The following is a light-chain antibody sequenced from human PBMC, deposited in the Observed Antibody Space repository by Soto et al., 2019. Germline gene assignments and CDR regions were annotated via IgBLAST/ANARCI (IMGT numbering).Light chain of an antibody. V-gene: IGKV3D-15*01. CDR2: DAS. CDR3: QQYNNWHPLT. J-gene: IGKJ4*01. Sequence: EIVMTQSPGTLSVSPGERATLSCRASQSVSINLAWYQQKPGQAPRLLIYDASTRATGIPARFSGSGSGTEFTLTISSLQSQDFAVYYCQQYNNWHPLTFGGGTKVDIK. CDR1: QSVSIN.